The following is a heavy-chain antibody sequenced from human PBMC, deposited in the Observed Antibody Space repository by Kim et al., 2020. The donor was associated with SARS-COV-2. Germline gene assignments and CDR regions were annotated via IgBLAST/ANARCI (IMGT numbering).Heavy chain of an antibody. CDR2: ISYDGSNK. CDR1: GFTFSSYG. CDR3: ATGYYYDP. D-gene: IGHD3-10*01. V-gene: IGHV3-30*03. Sequence: GGSLRLSCAASGFTFSSYGMHWVRQAPGKGLEWVAVISYDGSNKYYADSVKDRFTISRDNSKNTLYLQMNRLRAEDTAVYYCATGYYYDPWGQGTLATVS. J-gene: IGHJ5*02.